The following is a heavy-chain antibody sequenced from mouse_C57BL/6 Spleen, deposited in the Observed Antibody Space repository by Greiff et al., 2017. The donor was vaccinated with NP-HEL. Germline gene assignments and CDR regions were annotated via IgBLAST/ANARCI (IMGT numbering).Heavy chain of an antibody. CDR1: GYTFPSYW. CDR2: IYPGSGST. J-gene: IGHJ1*03. V-gene: IGHV1-55*01. Sequence: QVQLQQPGAELVKPGASVKMSCKASGYTFPSYWITWVQQRPGQGLEWIGDIYPGSGSTNYNEQFKSTATLTVDTSSSTAYMQLSSLTSEDSAVYYYARRGYGSSYWYVDVWGTGTTVTVSS. D-gene: IGHD1-1*01. CDR3: ARRGYGSSYWYVDV.